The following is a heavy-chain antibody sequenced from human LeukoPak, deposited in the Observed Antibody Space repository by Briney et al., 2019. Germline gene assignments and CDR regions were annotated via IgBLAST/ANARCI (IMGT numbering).Heavy chain of an antibody. CDR3: AKHEGYSYGLEYFDY. CDR1: GFTFSSYA. CDR2: ISGGGDST. Sequence: QSGGSLRLSCAASGFTFSSYAMSWVRQAPGKGLEWVSAISGGGDSTYYAGSVQGRFTIPRGNSKNTLYLQMNSLRAEDTAVYYCAKHEGYSYGLEYFDYWGQGTLVTVSS. J-gene: IGHJ4*02. D-gene: IGHD5-18*01. V-gene: IGHV3-23*01.